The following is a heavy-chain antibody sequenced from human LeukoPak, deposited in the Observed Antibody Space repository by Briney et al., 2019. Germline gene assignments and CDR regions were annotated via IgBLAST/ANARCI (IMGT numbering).Heavy chain of an antibody. D-gene: IGHD3-22*01. Sequence: SETLSLTCSVSGGSISSNYWLWFRQPPGKGLEWIGYIYYSGSTTYNPSLKSRVTISVDTSKTQFSLKLTSVTAADTAVYYCAKYRSTSGYVDSWGQGTLVTVSS. CDR1: GGSISSNY. CDR2: IYYSGST. J-gene: IGHJ4*02. V-gene: IGHV4-59*08. CDR3: AKYRSTSGYVDS.